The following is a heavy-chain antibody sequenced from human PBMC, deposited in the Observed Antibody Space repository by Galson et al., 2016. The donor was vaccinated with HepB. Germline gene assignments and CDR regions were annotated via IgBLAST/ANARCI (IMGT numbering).Heavy chain of an antibody. CDR3: ARPYTYYFGSGSYFDVLHYGMDV. CDR1: GFRFSDYN. V-gene: IGHV3-48*01. J-gene: IGHJ6*02. D-gene: IGHD3-10*01. Sequence: SLRLSCAASGFRFSDYNMNWVRQAPGRGLEWVAYISASSGTIYYADSVKGRLTIPRDNANNSLSLQMNSLRAEDTACYYCARPYTYYFGSGSYFDVLHYGMDVWGQGTTVTVSS. CDR2: ISASSGTI.